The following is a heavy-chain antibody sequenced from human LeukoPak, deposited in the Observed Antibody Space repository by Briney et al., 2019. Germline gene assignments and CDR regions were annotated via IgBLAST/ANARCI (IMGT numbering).Heavy chain of an antibody. Sequence: GGSLRLSCAASGFTFSDYYMSWIRQAPGKGLEWISYISSSGSTIYYADSVKGRFTISRDNAKNSLYLQMNSLRAEDTAVYYCAREYYDFWSGHNWYFDLWGRGTLVTVSS. D-gene: IGHD3-3*01. CDR1: GFTFSDYY. V-gene: IGHV3-11*04. CDR3: AREYYDFWSGHNWYFDL. J-gene: IGHJ2*01. CDR2: ISSSGSTI.